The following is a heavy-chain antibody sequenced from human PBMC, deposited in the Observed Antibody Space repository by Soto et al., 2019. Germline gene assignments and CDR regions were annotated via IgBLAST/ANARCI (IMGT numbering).Heavy chain of an antibody. CDR2: ISYDGSNK. Sequence: PGGSLRLSCAASGVTFGSYGLHWVRQAPGKGLEWVSLISYDGSNKYYADSVKGRVSISRDSSKNMLYLQMYNLRPEDTAVYYCARDRGSGSDTAGYGLDVWGLGTTVTVSS. CDR3: ARDRGSGSDTAGYGLDV. J-gene: IGHJ6*02. CDR1: GVTFGSYG. V-gene: IGHV3-30-3*01. D-gene: IGHD3-10*01.